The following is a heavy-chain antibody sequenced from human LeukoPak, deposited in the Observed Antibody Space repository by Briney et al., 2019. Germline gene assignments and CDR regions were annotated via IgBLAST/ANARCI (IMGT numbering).Heavy chain of an antibody. CDR1: GGSISSGDYY. D-gene: IGHD1-7*01. Sequence: SQTLSLNCTVSGGSISSGDYYWRSIRQPPGQCLEWIGYIYYSGSTYYNPSLKSRVTISVDTSKNQFSLKLSSVTAADTAVYHCARNWNYAGAAFDIWGQGTMVTVSS. CDR3: ARNWNYAGAAFDI. J-gene: IGHJ3*02. V-gene: IGHV4-30-4*01. CDR2: IYYSGST.